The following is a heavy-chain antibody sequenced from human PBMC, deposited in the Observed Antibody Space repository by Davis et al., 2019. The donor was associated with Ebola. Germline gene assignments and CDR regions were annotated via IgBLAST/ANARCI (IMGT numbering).Heavy chain of an antibody. CDR2: ISWNSGSI. D-gene: IGHD3-3*01. CDR1: GFTFDDYA. V-gene: IGHV3-9*01. J-gene: IGHJ6*02. CDR3: ARDKRYYDFWSGYKRDYYGMDV. Sequence: GGSLRLSCAASGFTFDDYAMHWVRQAPGKGLEWVSGISWNSGSIGYVDSVKGRFTISRDNAKNSLYLQMNSLRAEDTAVYYCARDKRYYDFWSGYKRDYYGMDVWGQGTTVTVSS.